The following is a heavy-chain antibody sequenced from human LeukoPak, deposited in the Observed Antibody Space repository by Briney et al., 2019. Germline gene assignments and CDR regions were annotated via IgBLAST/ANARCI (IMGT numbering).Heavy chain of an antibody. CDR2: IYYSGST. D-gene: IGHD3-10*01. CDR1: GGSISSSSYY. J-gene: IGHJ6*03. Sequence: SETLSLTCTVSGGSISSSSYYWGWIRQPPGKGLEWIGTIYYSGSTYYNPSLKSRVTISVDTSKNQFSLKLSSVTAADTTVYYCARHSPRGTGTVVRGVGGSPYYYYYMDVWGKGTTVTVSS. CDR3: ARHSPRGTGTVVRGVGGSPYYYYYMDV. V-gene: IGHV4-39*01.